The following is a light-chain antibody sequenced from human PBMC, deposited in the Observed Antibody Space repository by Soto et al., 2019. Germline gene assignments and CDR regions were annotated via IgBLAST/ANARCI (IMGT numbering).Light chain of an antibody. J-gene: IGKJ1*01. V-gene: IGKV3-15*01. CDR1: QTIKSD. CDR3: LQYNKWTGT. Sequence: IVMTQSPATLSVSPGERVTLSCRASQTIKSDLAWYHQKPCQAPRLLMYGASTRATDIPARFSGSGSGTEFTLTISRLQSEDFAVYYCLQYNKWTGTFGQGT. CDR2: GAS.